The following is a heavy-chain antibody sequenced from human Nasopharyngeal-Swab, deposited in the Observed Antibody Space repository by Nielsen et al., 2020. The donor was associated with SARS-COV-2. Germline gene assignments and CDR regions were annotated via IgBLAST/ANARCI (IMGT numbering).Heavy chain of an antibody. V-gene: IGHV3-21*06. J-gene: IGHJ6*03. Sequence: GESLKISCAASGFTFTPFSMNWVRQAPGKGREWVASISSGSTYIYYADSVKGRFPISRDNAKNSLYLQMNSLRADDTAVYYCGRCAFPSTTSSYYYYYTDVWGKGTTVTVS. D-gene: IGHD1-1*01. CDR2: ISSGSTYI. CDR1: GFTFTPFS. CDR3: GRCAFPSTTSSYYYYYTDV.